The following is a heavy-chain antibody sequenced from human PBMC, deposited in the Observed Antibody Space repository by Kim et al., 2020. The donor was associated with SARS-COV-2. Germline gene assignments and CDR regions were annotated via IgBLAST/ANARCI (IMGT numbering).Heavy chain of an antibody. CDR1: GGSISSSSYY. Sequence: SETLSLTCTVSGGSISSSSYYWGWIRQPPGKGLEWIGSIYYSGSTYYNPSLKSRVTISVDTSKNQFSLKLSSVTAADTAVYYCARPGRASDIWGQGTMVTVSS. CDR3: ARPGRASDI. CDR2: IYYSGST. J-gene: IGHJ3*02. D-gene: IGHD3-10*01. V-gene: IGHV4-39*01.